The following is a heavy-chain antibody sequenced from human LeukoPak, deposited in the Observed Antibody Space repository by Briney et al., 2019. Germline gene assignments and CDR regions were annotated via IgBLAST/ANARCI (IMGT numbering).Heavy chain of an antibody. Sequence: RGSLRPSRAASGFTFSSYGILRLRQAPGKGLEWVAVISYDGSNKYYADSVKGRFTISRDNSKNTLYLQMTSLRAGDTAVYYCARDPSRDGYNYYFHYWGQGALVTVSS. CDR2: ISYDGSNK. V-gene: IGHV3-30*03. CDR3: ARDPSRDGYNYYFHY. CDR1: GFTFSSYG. J-gene: IGHJ4*02. D-gene: IGHD5-24*01.